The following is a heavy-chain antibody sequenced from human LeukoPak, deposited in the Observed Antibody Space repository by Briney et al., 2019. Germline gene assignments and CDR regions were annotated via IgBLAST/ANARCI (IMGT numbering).Heavy chain of an antibody. Sequence: SETLSLTCTVSGGSISSYYCSWIRQPPGKGLEWIGYIYYSGSTNYDPSLKSRVTISVDTSKNQFSLKLSSVTAADTAVYYCARGLYYMDVWGKGTTVTVSS. CDR3: ARGLYYMDV. D-gene: IGHD2-8*01. CDR2: IYYSGST. CDR1: GGSISSYY. J-gene: IGHJ6*03. V-gene: IGHV4-59*01.